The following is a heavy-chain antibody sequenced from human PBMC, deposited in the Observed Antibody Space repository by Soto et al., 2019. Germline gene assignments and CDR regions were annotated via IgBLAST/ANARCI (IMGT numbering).Heavy chain of an antibody. Sequence: PGEALKISCKGSGYSFTNYWKGWVRQMPGKGLEWKGIIYPGESDTRDSPSFQGQVTISADKSISTAYLQWSSLKASDTAMYYCARRDCSSTRCYNWFDPWGQGTLVTVSS. CDR3: ARRDCSSTRCYNWFDP. V-gene: IGHV5-51*01. CDR2: IYPGESDT. CDR1: GYSFTNYW. D-gene: IGHD2-2*01. J-gene: IGHJ5*02.